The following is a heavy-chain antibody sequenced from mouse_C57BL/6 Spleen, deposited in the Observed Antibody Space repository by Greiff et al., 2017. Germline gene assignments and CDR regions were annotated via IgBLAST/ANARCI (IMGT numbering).Heavy chain of an antibody. CDR2: IDPSDSYT. D-gene: IGHD2-4*01. Sequence: QVQLQQPGAELVMPGASVKLSCKASGYTFTSYWMHWVKQRPGQGLEWIGEIDPSDSYTNYNQKFKGKSTLTVDKSSSTAYMQLSSLTSEDSAVYYCVRYTDDYGFAYWGQGTLVTVSA. J-gene: IGHJ3*01. CDR3: VRYTDDYGFAY. V-gene: IGHV1-69*01. CDR1: GYTFTSYW.